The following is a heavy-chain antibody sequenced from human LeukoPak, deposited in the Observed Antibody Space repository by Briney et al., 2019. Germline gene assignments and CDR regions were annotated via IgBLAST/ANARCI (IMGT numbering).Heavy chain of an antibody. J-gene: IGHJ4*02. D-gene: IGHD5-18*01. CDR3: AKAQLGGYNYAPLDS. V-gene: IGHV3-23*01. CDR1: GFPFSIYG. Sequence: GGSLRLSCSASGFPFSIYGMNWVRQAPGKGLEWVSVSGGDGRTYYADSVRGRFTISRDGSKNTLYLQMNSLRAEDTAVYYCAKAQLGGYNYAPLDSWGQGTLVTVSS. CDR2: SGGDGRT.